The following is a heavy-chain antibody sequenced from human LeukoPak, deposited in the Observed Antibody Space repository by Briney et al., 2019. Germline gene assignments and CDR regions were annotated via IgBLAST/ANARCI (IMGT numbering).Heavy chain of an antibody. J-gene: IGHJ4*02. CDR2: ISYDGSNK. CDR1: GFTFSSYA. Sequence: GRSLRLSCAASGFTFSSYAMHWVRQAPGKGLEWVAVISYDGSNKYYADSVKGRFTISGDNSKNTLYLQMNSLRAEDTAVYYCARDSPPPESTYDYWGQGTLVTVSS. D-gene: IGHD1-14*01. V-gene: IGHV3-30*04. CDR3: ARDSPPPESTYDY.